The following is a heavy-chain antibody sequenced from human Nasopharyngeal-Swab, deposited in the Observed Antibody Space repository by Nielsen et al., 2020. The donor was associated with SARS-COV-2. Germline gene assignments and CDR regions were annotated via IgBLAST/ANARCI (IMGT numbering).Heavy chain of an antibody. V-gene: IGHV5-10-1*01. D-gene: IGHD2-15*01. CDR2: IDPSDSYT. J-gene: IGHJ6*03. CDR1: GYSFTSYW. CDR3: ARRSYCSGGSCYSPYYYYMDV. Sequence: CKGSGYSFTSYWISWVRQMPGKGLEWMGRIDPSDSYTNYSPSFQGHVTISADKSISTAYLQWSSLKVSDTAMYYCARRSYCSGGSCYSPYYYYMDVWGKGTTVTVSS.